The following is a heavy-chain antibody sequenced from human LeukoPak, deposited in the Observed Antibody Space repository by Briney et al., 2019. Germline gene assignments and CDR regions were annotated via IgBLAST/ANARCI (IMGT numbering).Heavy chain of an antibody. Sequence: SETLSLTCTVSGGSISSSSYYWGWIRQPPGKGLEWIGSIYYSESTNYNPSLKSRVTISIDTSKNQFSLKLSSVTAADTAVYYCARGGYGSGSPPLSYWGQGTLVTVSS. J-gene: IGHJ4*02. CDR2: IYYSEST. D-gene: IGHD3-10*01. CDR3: ARGGYGSGSPPLSY. CDR1: GGSISSSSYY. V-gene: IGHV4-39*01.